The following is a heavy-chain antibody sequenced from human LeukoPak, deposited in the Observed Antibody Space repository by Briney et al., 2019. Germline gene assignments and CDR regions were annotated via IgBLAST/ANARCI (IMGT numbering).Heavy chain of an antibody. Sequence: GESLKISCKGSGYSFTSYWIAWVRQMPGKGLEWMGRIDPSDSYTNHSPSFQGHVSISADKSISTAYLQWSSLKASDTAMYYCARQSYDSNGYYYCDYWGQGTLVTVSS. CDR2: IDPSDSYT. D-gene: IGHD3-22*01. CDR3: ARQSYDSNGYYYCDY. CDR1: GYSFTSYW. J-gene: IGHJ4*02. V-gene: IGHV5-10-1*01.